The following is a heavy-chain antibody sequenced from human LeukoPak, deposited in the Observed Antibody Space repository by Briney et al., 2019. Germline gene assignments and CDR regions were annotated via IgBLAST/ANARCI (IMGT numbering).Heavy chain of an antibody. J-gene: IGHJ4*02. D-gene: IGHD3-16*02. CDR3: ARRRYYDYVWGSYRRGYFDY. CDR2: INHSGST. V-gene: IGHV4-34*01. CDR1: GGSFSGYY. Sequence: PSETLSLTCAVYGGSFSGYYWSWIRQPPGKGLEWIGEINHSGSTNYNPSLKSRVTISVDTSKNQFSLKLSSVTAADTAVYYCARRRYYDYVWGSYRRGYFDYWGQGTLVTVSS.